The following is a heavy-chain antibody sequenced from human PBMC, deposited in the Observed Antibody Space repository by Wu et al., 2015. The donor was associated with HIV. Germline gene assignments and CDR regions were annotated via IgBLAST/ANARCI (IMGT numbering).Heavy chain of an antibody. D-gene: IGHD2-15*01. J-gene: IGHJ3*02. CDR2: TNLNTGGT. Sequence: QVQLVQSGAVVKKPGASVKVSCKISGYTFTKFYIHWIRQAPGQGLEWMGWTNLNTGGTNYAPKFQGRVTMTRDTSISTAYIELGGLTSDDTAVYYCARDELFRVDDAFDMWGQGTMVTVSS. V-gene: IGHV1-2*02. CDR3: ARDELFRVDDAFDM. CDR1: GYTFTKFY.